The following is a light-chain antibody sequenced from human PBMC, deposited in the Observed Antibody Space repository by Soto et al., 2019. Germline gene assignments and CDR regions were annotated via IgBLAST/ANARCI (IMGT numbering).Light chain of an antibody. CDR1: QGIGKD. CDR2: GAS. V-gene: IGKV1-6*01. J-gene: IGKJ1*01. CDR3: LQDYGDSWT. Sequence: AIEMTQSPSSLSASVGDPVTITCRASQGIGKDLAWFQQRPGKAPKLLIYGASGLQNGVPSRFSGSGSGTDFTLTISGLQPEEFATYYCLQDYGDSWTFGQGTKVDIK.